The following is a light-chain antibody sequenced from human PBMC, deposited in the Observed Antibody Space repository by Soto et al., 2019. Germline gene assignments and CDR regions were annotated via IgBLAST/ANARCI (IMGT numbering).Light chain of an antibody. Sequence: QSALTQPASMSGSPGQSITISCTGTSSDVGGYNYVSWYQQHPDRAPKLIIYEVSNRPSGVSIRFSGSKSANTASLTISGLQAEDEADYYCSSYSTTYTVLFGGRTKLTVL. CDR2: EVS. CDR1: SSDVGGYNY. J-gene: IGLJ2*01. V-gene: IGLV2-14*01. CDR3: SSYSTTYTVL.